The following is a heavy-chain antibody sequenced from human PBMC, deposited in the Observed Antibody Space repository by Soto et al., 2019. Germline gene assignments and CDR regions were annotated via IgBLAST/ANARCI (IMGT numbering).Heavy chain of an antibody. CDR2: IWYDGSNK. V-gene: IGHV3-33*08. CDR1: GFTFSSYG. Sequence: GGSLRLSCAVSGFTFSSYGMHWVRQAPGKGLEWVAVIWYDGSNKYYADSVKGRFTISRDNSKNTLYLQMNSLRAEDTAVYYCARDLKRFLSGYGMDVWGQGTTVTVSS. J-gene: IGHJ6*02. D-gene: IGHD3-3*01. CDR3: ARDLKRFLSGYGMDV.